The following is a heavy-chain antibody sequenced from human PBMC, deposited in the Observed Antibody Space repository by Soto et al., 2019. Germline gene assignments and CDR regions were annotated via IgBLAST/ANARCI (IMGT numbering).Heavy chain of an antibody. Sequence: QVQLVQSGAEVKKTGASVKVSCKASGYTFTSYYMHWVRQAPGRGLEWMGIINPNGGDTSYVEKSQGRVTATRDTSTSTVYIELSSLRSVDTAVYYCALGGLDFWGQGTMGSVSS. CDR2: INPNGGDT. V-gene: IGHV1-46*01. CDR1: GYTFTSYY. D-gene: IGHD2-15*01. CDR3: ALGGLDF. J-gene: IGHJ3*01.